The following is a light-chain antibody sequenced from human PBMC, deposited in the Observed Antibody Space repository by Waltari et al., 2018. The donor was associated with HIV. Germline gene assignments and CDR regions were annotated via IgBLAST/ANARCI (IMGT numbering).Light chain of an antibody. CDR2: STN. CDR1: SGSVPASYC. CDR3: SLYMGGGIWV. J-gene: IGLJ3*02. V-gene: IGLV8-61*01. Sequence: QTVVTQEPSFSVSPGGTVTLTCGLSSGSVPASYCPSWYQHTPGQAPRTPIYSTNPRSSGVPYSFSGSIRGNKAALTITGAQADDESVYYCSLYMGGGIWVFGGGTKLNVL.